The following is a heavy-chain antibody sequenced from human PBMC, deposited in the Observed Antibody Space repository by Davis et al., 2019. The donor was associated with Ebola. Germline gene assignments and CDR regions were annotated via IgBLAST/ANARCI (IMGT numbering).Heavy chain of an antibody. CDR3: AGSWD. Sequence: PGGPLRPPCAAPGFTFSNYDMTWVRQAPGKGLDWVSRISSSGGTTYYADSVRGRFTISRDNSRNTLYLQMNSRRAEDTAVYYCAGSWDWGQGTLVTVSS. D-gene: IGHD7-27*01. CDR1: GFTFSNYD. V-gene: IGHV3-23*01. J-gene: IGHJ4*02. CDR2: ISSSGGTT.